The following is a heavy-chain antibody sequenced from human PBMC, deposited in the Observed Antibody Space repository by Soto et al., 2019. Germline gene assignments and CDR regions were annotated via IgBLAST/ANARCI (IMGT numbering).Heavy chain of an antibody. Sequence: EVQLVESGGGLVQPGGSLRLSCAASGFSFSTYSMNWVRQAPGKGLEWVSYISSRSYTIYYVDSVKGRFTISRDNAKNSRYLQMNSRRDEDTAVYYWARGGSSSDNGMDVWGQGTTVTVSS. D-gene: IGHD6-6*01. V-gene: IGHV3-48*02. CDR3: ARGGSSSDNGMDV. CDR2: ISSRSYTI. CDR1: GFSFSTYS. J-gene: IGHJ6*02.